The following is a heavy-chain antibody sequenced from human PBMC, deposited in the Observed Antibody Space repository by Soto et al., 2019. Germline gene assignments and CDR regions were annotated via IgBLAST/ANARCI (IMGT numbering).Heavy chain of an antibody. CDR1: GGSISSYY. CDR2: IYYSGST. J-gene: IGHJ5*02. CDR3: ARAERGNWFDP. V-gene: IGHV4-59*01. Sequence: SETLSLTCTVSGGSISSYYWSWIRQPPGKGLEWIGYIYYSGSTNYNPSLKSRVTISVDTSKNQFSLKLSSVTAADTAVYYCARAERGNWFDPWGQGTLVTVSA.